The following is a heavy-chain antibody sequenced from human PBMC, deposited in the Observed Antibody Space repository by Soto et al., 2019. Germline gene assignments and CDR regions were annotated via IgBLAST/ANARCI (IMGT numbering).Heavy chain of an antibody. V-gene: IGHV1-69*13. J-gene: IGHJ1*01. CDR1: GGTFSSYA. CDR3: ARDPGRVGATGGHGYFQH. CDR2: IIPIFGTA. Sequence: ASVKVSCKASGGTFSSYAISWVRQAPGQGLEWMGGIIPIFGTANYAQKFQGRVTITADESTSTAYMELSSLRSEDTAVYYCARDPGRVGATGGHGYFQHWGQGTLVTVSS. D-gene: IGHD1-26*01.